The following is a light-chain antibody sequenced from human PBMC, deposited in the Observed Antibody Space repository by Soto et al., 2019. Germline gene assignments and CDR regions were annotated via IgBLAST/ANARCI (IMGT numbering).Light chain of an antibody. Sequence: DIQMTQSPSALSASVGVRVTITCRASQSISHWLAWYQQKPGRAPKLLIYGTSTLQSGVPSRFSGSGSGTEFTLTITSLQPDDFATYYCQQYNGYSRAFGQGTKVEVK. CDR3: QQYNGYSRA. CDR1: QSISHW. CDR2: GTS. V-gene: IGKV1-5*01. J-gene: IGKJ1*01.